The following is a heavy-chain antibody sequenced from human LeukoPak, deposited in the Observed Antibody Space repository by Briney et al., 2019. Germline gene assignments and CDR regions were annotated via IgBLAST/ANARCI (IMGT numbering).Heavy chain of an antibody. V-gene: IGHV4-34*01. CDR1: GGSFSGYY. Sequence: SETLSLTCAVYGGSFSGYYWSWIRQPPGKGLEWIGEINHSGSTNYNPSLKSRVTISVDTSKNQFSLKLSSVTAADTAVYYCARIPYYYYGMDVWGQGTTVTVSS. CDR3: ARIPYYYYGMDV. CDR2: INHSGST. J-gene: IGHJ6*02.